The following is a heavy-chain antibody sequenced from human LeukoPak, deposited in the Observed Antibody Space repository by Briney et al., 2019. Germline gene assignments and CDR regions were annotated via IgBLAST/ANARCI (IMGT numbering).Heavy chain of an antibody. CDR1: GYTFTGYY. J-gene: IGHJ5*02. D-gene: IGHD2-21*01. CDR2: INPNSGGT. Sequence: ASVKVSCKASGYTFTGYYMHWVRQAPGQGREWMGWINPNSGGTNYAQKFQGRVTMTRDTSISTAYMELSRLRSDDTAVYYCARARRVFLYWFDPWGQGTLVTVSS. V-gene: IGHV1-2*02. CDR3: ARARRVFLYWFDP.